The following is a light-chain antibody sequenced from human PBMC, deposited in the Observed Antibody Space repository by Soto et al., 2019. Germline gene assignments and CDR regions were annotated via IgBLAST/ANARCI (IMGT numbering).Light chain of an antibody. CDR3: EAWDDSLSAWV. CDR2: KNN. V-gene: IGLV1-47*01. Sequence: QSVLTQPPSASGTPGQRVTISCSGGSYNVGKNLVYWYQQRPGTAPKLIIFKNNQRPSGVPDRLSGSNSGSSASLAISGLRSEDEADYFCEAWDDSLSAWVFGGGTQLTVL. J-gene: IGLJ3*02. CDR1: SYNVGKNL.